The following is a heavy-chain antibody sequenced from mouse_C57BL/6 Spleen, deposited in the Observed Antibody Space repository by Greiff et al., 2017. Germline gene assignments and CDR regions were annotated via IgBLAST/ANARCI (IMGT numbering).Heavy chain of an antibody. CDR2: IDPSDSYT. D-gene: IGHD1-1*01. Sequence: VQLQQPGAELVMPGASVKLSCKASGYTFTSYWMHWVKQRPGQGLEWIGEIDPSDSYTNYNQKFKGKSTLTVDKSASTAYMQLSSLTSEDSAVYYCARFGSSYVGWYFDVWGTGTTVTVSS. V-gene: IGHV1-69*01. J-gene: IGHJ1*03. CDR3: ARFGSSYVGWYFDV. CDR1: GYTFTSYW.